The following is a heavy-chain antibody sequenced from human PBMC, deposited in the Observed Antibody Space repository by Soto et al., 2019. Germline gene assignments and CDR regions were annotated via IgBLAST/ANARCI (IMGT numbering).Heavy chain of an antibody. Sequence: QVQLVESGGGVVQPGRSLRLSCAASGFTFSSYGMQWVRQAPGKGLEWVAVIWYDGSNKYYADSVKGRFTIFRDNSKNTLDLQMNSLRAEDTAVYYCARVHPGVRGVIKTNYYYYYMHVWGKGTTDTVS. CDR2: IWYDGSNK. CDR3: ARVHPGVRGVIKTNYYYYYMHV. D-gene: IGHD3-10*01. J-gene: IGHJ6*03. CDR1: GFTFSSYG. V-gene: IGHV3-33*01.